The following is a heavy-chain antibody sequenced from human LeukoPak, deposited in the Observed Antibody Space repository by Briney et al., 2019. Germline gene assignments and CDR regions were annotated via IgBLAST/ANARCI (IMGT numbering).Heavy chain of an antibody. J-gene: IGHJ4*02. CDR3: ARFPYSGNLYLYFDY. Sequence: PSETLSLTCAVYGGSITTSFWNWIRQPPGKGLEWIGEITQTGSTTYSPSLQSRVSISRDASKNQLSLKLRSVTAADTAAYYCARFPYSGNLYLYFDYWSQGSLVTVSS. CDR2: ITQTGST. V-gene: IGHV4-34*01. D-gene: IGHD1-26*01. CDR1: GGSITTSF.